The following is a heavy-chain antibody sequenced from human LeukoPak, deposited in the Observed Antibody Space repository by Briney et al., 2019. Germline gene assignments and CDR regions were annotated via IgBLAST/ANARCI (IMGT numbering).Heavy chain of an antibody. Sequence: SETLSLTCAVYGGSFSGYYWSWIRQPPGKGVEWIAHIYNGVNTNYNPSLKSRVTISVDTSKNQFSLRLNSVTAADTAVYYCARSRAFNSGAFDPWGQGSLVTVSS. CDR1: GGSFSGYY. J-gene: IGHJ5*02. CDR2: IYNGVNT. V-gene: IGHV4-59*01. D-gene: IGHD1-26*01. CDR3: ARSRAFNSGAFDP.